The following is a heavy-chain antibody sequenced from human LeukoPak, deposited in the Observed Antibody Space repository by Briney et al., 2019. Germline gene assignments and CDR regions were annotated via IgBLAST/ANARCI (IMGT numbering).Heavy chain of an antibody. CDR2: ITHSGST. J-gene: IGHJ6*03. CDR1: AGSFSGYY. CDR3: ARGEGYSYSDDYYFFYMDV. Sequence: SETLSLTCGVYAGSFSGYYWTWIRQSPGKALEWTGKITHSGSTKYNPSLKSRVTISIDTSNNQFSLKVSSVTAADTAVYYCARGEGYSYSDDYYFFYMDVWGKGTTVTVSS. D-gene: IGHD5-18*01. V-gene: IGHV4-34*01.